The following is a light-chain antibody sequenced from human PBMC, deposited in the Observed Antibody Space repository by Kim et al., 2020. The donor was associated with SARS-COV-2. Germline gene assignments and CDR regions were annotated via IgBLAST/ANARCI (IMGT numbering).Light chain of an antibody. V-gene: IGLV3-1*01. CDR3: QAWDSSTLVV. Sequence: VTPGQTASITCSGDKLGDKYACWYQQKPGQSPVLVIYRESKRPSGIPERFSGSNSGNTASLTISGTQAMDEADYYCQAWDSSTLVVFGGGTQLTVL. CDR2: RES. J-gene: IGLJ2*01. CDR1: KLGDKY.